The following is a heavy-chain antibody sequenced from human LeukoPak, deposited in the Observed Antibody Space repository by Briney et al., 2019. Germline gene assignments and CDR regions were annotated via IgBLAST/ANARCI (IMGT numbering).Heavy chain of an antibody. CDR2: IYYSGST. CDR3: ARVKRDILTGYYYFDY. CDR1: GGSISSYY. J-gene: IGHJ4*02. Sequence: ETLSLTCTVSGGSISSYYWSWIRQPPGKGLEWIGYIYYSGSTNYNPSLKIRVTISVDTSKNQFSLKLSSVTAADTAAYYCARVKRDILTGYYYFDYWGQVTLVTVSS. D-gene: IGHD3-9*01. V-gene: IGHV4-59*01.